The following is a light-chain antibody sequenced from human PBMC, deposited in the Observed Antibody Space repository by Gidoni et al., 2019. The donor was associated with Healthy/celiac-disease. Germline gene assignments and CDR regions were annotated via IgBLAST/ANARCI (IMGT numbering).Light chain of an antibody. V-gene: IGKV1-39*01. CDR3: QQSYSTPPT. CDR1: QSISSY. J-gene: IGKJ1*01. Sequence: DIQMTQYPSSLSASVGDRVTITCRASQSISSYLNWYQQKPGKAPKLLIYAASSLQSGVPSRFSGSGSGTDFTLTISILQPEDFATYYCQQSYSTPPTFGQGTKVEIK. CDR2: AAS.